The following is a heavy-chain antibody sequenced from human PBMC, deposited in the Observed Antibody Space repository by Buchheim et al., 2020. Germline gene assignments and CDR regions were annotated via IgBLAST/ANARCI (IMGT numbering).Heavy chain of an antibody. CDR3: ALEGPDY. CDR2: INPSGGST. Sequence: QVPLVQSGAEVKKPGASVKVSCKASGYTFTSYHMHWVPHAPGQGLEWMGIINPSGGSTSHAQKFQGRVTMTRDTSTSTVSMELSSLRSEDTAVYYCALEGPDYWGQGPLVTVSS. V-gene: IGHV1-46*01. J-gene: IGHJ4*02. CDR1: GYTFTSYH. D-gene: IGHD5-24*01.